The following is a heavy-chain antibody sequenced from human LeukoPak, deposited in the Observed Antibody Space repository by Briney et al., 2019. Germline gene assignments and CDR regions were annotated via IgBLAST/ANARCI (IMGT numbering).Heavy chain of an antibody. J-gene: IGHJ4*02. CDR1: GYTFTGYY. CDR3: ARDYSGNDPFDY. CDR2: INPNSGGT. V-gene: IGHV1-2*06. Sequence: ASVKVSCKASGYTFTGYYMHWVRQAPGQGLEWMGRINPNSGGTNYAQKFQGRVTMTRDKSTSTVYMELSSLRSEDTAVYYCARDYSGNDPFDYWGQGTLVTVSS. D-gene: IGHD5-12*01.